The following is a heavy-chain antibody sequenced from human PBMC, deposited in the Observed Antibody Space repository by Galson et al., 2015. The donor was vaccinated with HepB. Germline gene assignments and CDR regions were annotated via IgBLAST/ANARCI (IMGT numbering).Heavy chain of an antibody. CDR2: INPNSGGT. V-gene: IGHV1-2*04. D-gene: IGHD5-12*01. CDR1: GYTFTGYY. Sequence: SVKVSCKASGYTFTGYYMHWVRQAPGQGLEWMGWINPNSGGTNYAQKFQGWVTMTRDTSISTAYMELSRLRSDDTAVYYCAREGYSGHGNYGMDVWGQGTTVTVSS. J-gene: IGHJ6*02. CDR3: AREGYSGHGNYGMDV.